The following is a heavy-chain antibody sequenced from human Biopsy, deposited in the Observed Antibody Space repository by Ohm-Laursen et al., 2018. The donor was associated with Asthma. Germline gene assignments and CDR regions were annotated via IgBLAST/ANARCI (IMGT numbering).Heavy chain of an antibody. J-gene: IGHJ6*02. CDR2: ISSSGSTI. Sequence: SLRLSCAASGFTFSDYYMSWIRQAPGKGLEWVSYISSSGSTIYCADSVKGRSTISRDNAKNSLYLQMNSLRAEDTAVYYCARDREVYGSGIGALYYYYYYGMDVWGQGTTVTVSS. CDR3: ARDREVYGSGIGALYYYYYYGMDV. CDR1: GFTFSDYY. V-gene: IGHV3-11*01. D-gene: IGHD3-10*01.